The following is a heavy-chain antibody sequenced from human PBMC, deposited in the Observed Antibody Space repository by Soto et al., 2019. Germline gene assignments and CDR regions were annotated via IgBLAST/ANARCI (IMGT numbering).Heavy chain of an antibody. CDR1: GGSISSSSHY. V-gene: IGHV4-39*01. J-gene: IGHJ4*02. D-gene: IGHD6-13*01. CDR3: ARIPTYPIAVAGYYFDY. CDR2: VYYSGST. Sequence: SETLSLTCTVSGGSISSSSHYWGWIRQPPGKWLEWIGNVYYSGSTYFNTSLKSRVTIAVDTSKNQFSLKLSSVTAADTAVYYCARIPTYPIAVAGYYFDYWGQGTLVTVSS.